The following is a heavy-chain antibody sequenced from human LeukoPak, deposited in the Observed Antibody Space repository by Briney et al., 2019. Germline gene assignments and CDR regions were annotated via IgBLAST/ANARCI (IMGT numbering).Heavy chain of an antibody. Sequence: PGGSLRLSCAASGFTFDDYAMHWVRQAPGKGLEWISGISWNSGSIGYADSEKGRFTICRYNAKNSLYLRRNSLRAEDTAVYYCAREQVGVSYHDYWGQGTLLTLPS. D-gene: IGHD1-26*01. J-gene: IGHJ4*02. CDR1: GFTFDDYA. CDR3: AREQVGVSYHDY. V-gene: IGHV3-9*01. CDR2: ISWNSGSI.